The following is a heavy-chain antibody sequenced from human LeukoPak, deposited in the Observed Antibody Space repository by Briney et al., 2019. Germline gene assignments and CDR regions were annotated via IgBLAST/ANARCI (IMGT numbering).Heavy chain of an antibody. D-gene: IGHD2-15*01. CDR1: GGTFSSYA. CDR3: ARSGYCSGGSCRSAFDI. CDR2: IIPIFGTA. Sequence: ASVTVSFKASGGTFSSYAISWVRQAPGQGLEWMGGIIPIFGTANYSQKFQGRVTITADESTSTAYMELSSLRSEDTAVYYCARSGYCSGGSCRSAFDIWGQGTMVTVSS. J-gene: IGHJ3*02. V-gene: IGHV1-69*13.